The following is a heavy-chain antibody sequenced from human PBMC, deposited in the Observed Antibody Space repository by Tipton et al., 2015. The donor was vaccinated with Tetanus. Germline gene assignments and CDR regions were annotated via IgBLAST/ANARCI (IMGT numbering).Heavy chain of an antibody. CDR3: ARYNSYLYAMDV. V-gene: IGHV4-30-2*01. Sequence: TLSLTCALSGGSISRGAYSWSWIRQPPGKGLEWIGYIYDSGTTYSNPSLKSRVTISVGETKRQFPLNLTSVTAADTAVYYCARYNSYLYAMDVWGQGTTVAVSS. J-gene: IGHJ6*02. D-gene: IGHD1-14*01. CDR2: IYDSGTT. CDR1: GGSISRGAYS.